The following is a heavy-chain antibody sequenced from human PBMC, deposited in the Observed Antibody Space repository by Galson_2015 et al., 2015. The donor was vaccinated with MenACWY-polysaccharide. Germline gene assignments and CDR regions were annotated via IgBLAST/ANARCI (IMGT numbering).Heavy chain of an antibody. V-gene: IGHV3-15*01. CDR1: GFTFSNAW. CDR3: STVEEGGFDI. D-gene: IGHD3-16*01. Sequence: SLRLSCAASGFTFSNAWMTWVRQAPGKGLEWVGRIKTKADGGTTDYAAPVKGRFTISRDDSKNMVLLQMNSLKTEDTAAYYCSTVEEGGFDIWGQGTLVTVSS. J-gene: IGHJ3*02. CDR2: IKTKADGGTT.